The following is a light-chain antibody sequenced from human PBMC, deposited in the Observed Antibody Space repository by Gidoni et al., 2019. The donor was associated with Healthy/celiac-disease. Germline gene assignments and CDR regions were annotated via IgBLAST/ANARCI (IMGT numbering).Light chain of an antibody. Sequence: EIVMTQSPATLSVSPGERATPSCRASQSVSSNLAWYQQKHGQAPRLLIYGASTRATGIPARFSGSGSGTEFTLTISSLQSEDFAVYYCQQYNNWPPWTFXXXTKVEIK. CDR3: QQYNNWPPWT. CDR2: GAS. V-gene: IGKV3-15*01. J-gene: IGKJ1*01. CDR1: QSVSSN.